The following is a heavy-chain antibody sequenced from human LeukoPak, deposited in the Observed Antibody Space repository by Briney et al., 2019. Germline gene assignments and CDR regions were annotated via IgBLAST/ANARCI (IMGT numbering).Heavy chain of an antibody. CDR1: GFTFSSYG. J-gene: IGHJ3*02. Sequence: QPGGSLRLSCAASGFTFSSYGMHWVRQAPGKGLEWVAVISYDGSNKYYADSVKGRFTISRDNSKNTLYLQMNSLRAEDTAVHYCAKVRYYYDSSGFPNIWGQGTMVTVSS. V-gene: IGHV3-30*18. CDR3: AKVRYYYDSSGFPNI. D-gene: IGHD3-22*01. CDR2: ISYDGSNK.